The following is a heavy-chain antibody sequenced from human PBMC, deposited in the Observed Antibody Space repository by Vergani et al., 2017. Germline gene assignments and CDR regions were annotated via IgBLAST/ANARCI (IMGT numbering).Heavy chain of an antibody. D-gene: IGHD6-19*01. J-gene: IGHJ6*02. V-gene: IGHV3-21*01. CDR1: GFTLSSYS. CDR2: ISSSSSYI. CDR3: SRDILAVASGLDV. Sequence: EVQLVESGGGLVQPGRSLRLSCAASGFTLSSYSMNWVRQAPGKGLEWVSSISSSSSYIYYADSVKGRFTISRDNAKNSLYLQMNSLRAEDTAVYYCSRDILAVASGLDVWGQGTTVTVSS.